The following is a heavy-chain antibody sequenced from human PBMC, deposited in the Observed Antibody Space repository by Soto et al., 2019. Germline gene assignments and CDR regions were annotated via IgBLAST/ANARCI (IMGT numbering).Heavy chain of an antibody. D-gene: IGHD3-22*01. CDR2: ISGSGGST. Sequence: GGSLRLSCAASGFPFSIYAMSWARQAPGKGLEWVSTISGSGGSTYYADSVKGRFTISRDNSKNTLFLQMNSLRAEDTAVYYCAKEGHDSSDYYPNWFDPWGQGTLVTVSS. V-gene: IGHV3-23*01. CDR1: GFPFSIYA. CDR3: AKEGHDSSDYYPNWFDP. J-gene: IGHJ5*02.